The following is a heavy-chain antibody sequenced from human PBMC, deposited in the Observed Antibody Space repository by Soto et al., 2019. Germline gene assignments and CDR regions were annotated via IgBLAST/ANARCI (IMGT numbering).Heavy chain of an antibody. Sequence: PWWSLRLSRITSGVTFYIYAVGGFRQSPGKGLEWVSSISSSGDTSYNADSVKGRFSISRDNVKNTVYLHMDSLRAEDTAVYFCAKVRSAVVGAATNYWGQGTLVTVSS. CDR1: GVTFYIYA. D-gene: IGHD2-15*01. CDR2: ISSSGDTS. CDR3: AKVRSAVVGAATNY. J-gene: IGHJ4*02. V-gene: IGHV3-23*01.